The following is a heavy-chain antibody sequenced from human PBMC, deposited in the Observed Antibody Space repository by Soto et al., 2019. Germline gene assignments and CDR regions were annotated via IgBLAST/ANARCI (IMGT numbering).Heavy chain of an antibody. J-gene: IGHJ6*02. D-gene: IGHD4-4*01. CDR2: IIPMYNTP. CDR1: GGTFTTYA. CDR3: ARGYSGGYYYAMDV. Sequence: QVQLVQSGAEVKKPGSSVRVSCQASGGTFTTYAFNWVRQAPGQGLEWMGGIIPMYNTPNYAPNFLGRVTISADPSTSTAYMELTTLRSEDTAVYFCARGYSGGYYYAMDVWGQGTKVTVSS. V-gene: IGHV1-69*01.